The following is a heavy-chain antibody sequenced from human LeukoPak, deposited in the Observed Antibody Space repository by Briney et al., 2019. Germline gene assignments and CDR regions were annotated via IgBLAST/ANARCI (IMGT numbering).Heavy chain of an antibody. CDR1: GYTFTSYD. V-gene: IGHV1-8*01. CDR3: AKTWIQPRSWFDP. J-gene: IGHJ5*02. D-gene: IGHD5-18*01. Sequence: ASVKVSCKASGYTFTSYDINWVRQATGQGLEWMGWMNPNSGNTGYAQKFQGRVTMTRNTSISTAYMELSSLRSEGTAVYYCAKTWIQPRSWFDPWGQGTLVTVSS. CDR2: MNPNSGNT.